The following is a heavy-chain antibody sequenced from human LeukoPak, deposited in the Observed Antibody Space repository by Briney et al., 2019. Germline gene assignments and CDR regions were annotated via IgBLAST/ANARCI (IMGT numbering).Heavy chain of an antibody. V-gene: IGHV1-18*04. CDR3: ARDRTGLRFLESYDSSGYGFDY. CDR1: GYTFSDHG. J-gene: IGHJ4*02. CDR2: SGAFNGIT. D-gene: IGHD3-22*01. Sequence: ASVKVSCKASGYTFSDHGVAWLRQAPGQGLEWMGWSGAFNGITNYAVRFLPRLTVTTDTSTSTAYMELRSLTSDDTAVYYCARDRTGLRFLESYDSSGYGFDYWGQGTLVTVSS.